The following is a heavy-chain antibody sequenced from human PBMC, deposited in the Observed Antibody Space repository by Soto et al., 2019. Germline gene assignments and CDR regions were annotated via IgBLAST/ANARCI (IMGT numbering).Heavy chain of an antibody. CDR1: GGSISSGGYY. Sequence: PSETLSLTCTVSGGSISSGGYYWSWIRQHPGKGLEWFGYIYYSGSTYYNPSLKSRVTISVDTSKNQFSLKLSSVTAADTAVYYCARGSKYDFWSGYLTTLSNYYYGMDVWGQGTTVTVSS. J-gene: IGHJ6*02. CDR3: ARGSKYDFWSGYLTTLSNYYYGMDV. D-gene: IGHD3-3*01. V-gene: IGHV4-31*03. CDR2: IYYSGST.